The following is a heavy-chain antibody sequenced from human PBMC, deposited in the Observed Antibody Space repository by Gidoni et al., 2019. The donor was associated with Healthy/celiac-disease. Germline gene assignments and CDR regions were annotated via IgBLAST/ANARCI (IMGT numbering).Heavy chain of an antibody. CDR1: GGTLSSYA. V-gene: IGHV1-69*01. Sequence: QVQLVQSGAEVKKPGSSVKVSCKASGGTLSSYAISWVRQAPGQGLEWMGGIIPIIGTANYAQKFQGRVTITADESTSTAYMELSSLRSEDTAVYYCARAAQYYYDSSGYPDYWGQGTLVTVSS. D-gene: IGHD3-22*01. J-gene: IGHJ4*02. CDR3: ARAAQYYYDSSGYPDY. CDR2: IIPIIGTA.